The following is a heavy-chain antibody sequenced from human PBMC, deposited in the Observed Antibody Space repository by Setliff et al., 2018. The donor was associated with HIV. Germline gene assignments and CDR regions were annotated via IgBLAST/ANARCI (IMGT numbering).Heavy chain of an antibody. J-gene: IGHJ3*02. V-gene: IGHV4-4*02. CDR2: IYHSGST. D-gene: IGHD3-3*01. Sequence: PSETLSLTCTVSGGSISSRNWWSWVRQPPGKGLEWIGEIYHSGSTNYNPSLKSRVTISVDKSTNQVSLKLNSVTAADTAVYYCARAPGEAYNFWSDYKVAGAFDIWGQGTMVTVS. CDR1: GGSISSRNW. CDR3: ARAPGEAYNFWSDYKVAGAFDI.